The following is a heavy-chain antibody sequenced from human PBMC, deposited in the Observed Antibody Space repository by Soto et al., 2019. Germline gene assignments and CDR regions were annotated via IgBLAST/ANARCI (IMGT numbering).Heavy chain of an antibody. D-gene: IGHD2-15*01. J-gene: IGHJ5*02. Sequence: QITLKESGPTLVKPTQTLTLTCSFSGFSLSTRGVGVGWIRQPPGKALEWLALIYWDDAKRYSPSLKSKLTITKDTSKIRVVLTMTNMDPVDTATYYSELRGHCSGDSCYSAWGQGTLVTVSS. CDR3: ELRGHCSGDSCYSA. CDR2: IYWDDAK. V-gene: IGHV2-5*02. CDR1: GFSLSTRGVG.